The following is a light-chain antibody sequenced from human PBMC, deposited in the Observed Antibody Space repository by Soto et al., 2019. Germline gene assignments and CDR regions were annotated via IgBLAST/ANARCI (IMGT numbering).Light chain of an antibody. CDR3: QKRSNWQGT. CDR2: AAS. V-gene: IGKV3-11*01. CDR1: QSVSSY. Sequence: EIVLTQSPATLSLSPGERATLSCRASQSVSSYLAWYQQKLDQAPRLLIYAASNRATGIPARFSGSGSGTDFTLTISSLEPEDFAVYYCQKRSNWQGTFGQGTKLETK. J-gene: IGKJ2*01.